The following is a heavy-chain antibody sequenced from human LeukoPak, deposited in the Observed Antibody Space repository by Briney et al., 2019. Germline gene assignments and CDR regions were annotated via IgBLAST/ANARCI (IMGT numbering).Heavy chain of an antibody. CDR3: ASSSWYEGGYFDY. J-gene: IGHJ4*02. Sequence: SETLSLTCTVSGGSISNYYWSWIRQPPGKGLEWIGYIYYSGSTNYNPSLKSRVTISVDTSKNQFSLKLSSVTAADTAVYYCASSSWYEGGYFDYWGQGTLVTVSS. CDR2: IYYSGST. V-gene: IGHV4-59*01. CDR1: GGSISNYY. D-gene: IGHD6-13*01.